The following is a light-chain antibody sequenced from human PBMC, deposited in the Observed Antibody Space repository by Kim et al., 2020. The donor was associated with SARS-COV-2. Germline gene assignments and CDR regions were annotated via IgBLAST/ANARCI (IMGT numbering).Light chain of an antibody. CDR1: QSVSSY. V-gene: IGKV3-11*01. CDR2: DAS. J-gene: IGKJ2*01. CDR3: QQRGTWPHT. Sequence: LSPGERATLSCRASQSVSSYLAWYQHKPGQAPRLLIYDASNRATGIPARFSGGGSGTDFTLTISSLEPEDFAVYYCQQRGTWPHTFGQGTKLEI.